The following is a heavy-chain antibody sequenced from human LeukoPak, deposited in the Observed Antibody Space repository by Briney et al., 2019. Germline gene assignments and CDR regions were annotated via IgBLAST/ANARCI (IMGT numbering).Heavy chain of an antibody. CDR1: GFTFSSYS. D-gene: IGHD3-22*01. J-gene: IGHJ4*02. CDR2: ISSSSSTI. CDR3: ASYYDSSGYYFLPFDY. Sequence: GESLRLSCAASGFTFSSYSMNWVHQAPGKGLEWVSYISSSSSTIYYADSVKGRFTISRDNAKNSLYLQMNSLRAEDTAVYYCASYYDSSGYYFLPFDYWGQGTLVTVSS. V-gene: IGHV3-48*04.